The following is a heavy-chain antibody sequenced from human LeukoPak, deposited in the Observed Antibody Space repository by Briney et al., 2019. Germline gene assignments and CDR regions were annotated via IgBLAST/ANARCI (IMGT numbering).Heavy chain of an antibody. CDR2: INAGNGNT. Sequence: ASVKVSCKASGYTFTSYAIHWVRQAPGQRLEWMGWINAGNGNTKYSQKFQGRVTFTRDTSASTAYMELSSLRPEDTAVYYCARSSGYYSYFDYWGQGTLVTVSS. J-gene: IGHJ4*02. D-gene: IGHD3-22*01. CDR3: ARSSGYYSYFDY. CDR1: GYTFTSYA. V-gene: IGHV1-3*01.